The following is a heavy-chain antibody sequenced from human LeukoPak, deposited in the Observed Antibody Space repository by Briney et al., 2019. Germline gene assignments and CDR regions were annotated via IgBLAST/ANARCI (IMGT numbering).Heavy chain of an antibody. CDR2: IYPADSDT. Sequence: GESLKISCKGSGYSFTSYRIGWVRQMPGKGLEWMGIIYPADSDTRYSPSFQGQVTISADKSISTAYLQWTSLKASDTAMYYCARRWFGDTSGGYFDPWGQGTLVTVSS. D-gene: IGHD3-10*01. CDR3: ARRWFGDTSGGYFDP. V-gene: IGHV5-51*01. CDR1: GYSFTSYR. J-gene: IGHJ5*02.